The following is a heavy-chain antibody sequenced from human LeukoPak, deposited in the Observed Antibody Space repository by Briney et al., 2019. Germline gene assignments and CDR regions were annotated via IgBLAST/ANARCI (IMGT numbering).Heavy chain of an antibody. V-gene: IGHV4-4*07. CDR3: ARDRAGDDSVVRLDY. Sequence: SETLSLTCSVTGASIQNYYWSWIRRPAGRGLEWNGRIYSFGMTDYNPSLTSRVTMSVDTSKNQFSLTLRSVTAADTAMYYCARDRAGDDSVVRLDYWGQGILVTVSS. D-gene: IGHD2-15*01. J-gene: IGHJ4*02. CDR1: GASIQNYY. CDR2: IYSFGMT.